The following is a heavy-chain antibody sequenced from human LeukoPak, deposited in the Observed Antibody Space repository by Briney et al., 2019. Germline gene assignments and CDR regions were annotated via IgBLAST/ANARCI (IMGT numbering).Heavy chain of an antibody. V-gene: IGHV3-23*01. CDR2: ISGSGGST. Sequence: GGSLRLSCAVSGFTFSSYAMSWVRQAPGKGLEWVSAISGSGGSTYYADSVKGRFTISRDNSKNTLYLQMNSLRAEDTAVYYCAKDEEPLEWLLYFDYWGQGTLVTVSS. CDR3: AKDEEPLEWLLYFDY. J-gene: IGHJ4*02. D-gene: IGHD3-3*01. CDR1: GFTFSSYA.